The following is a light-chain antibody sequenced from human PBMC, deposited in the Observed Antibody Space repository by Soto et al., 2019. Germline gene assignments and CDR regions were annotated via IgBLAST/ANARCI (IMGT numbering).Light chain of an antibody. CDR2: VAS. CDR1: QSVGRNY. Sequence: EIVLTQSPGTLSLSPGERATLSCRASQSVGRNYLAWYQQKPGQAPRLLIYVASSRATGIPDRFSGSVSGTDFTLTFRRLEPEDFAVYYCQQYASSPFTFGGGTRVEIK. CDR3: QQYASSPFT. J-gene: IGKJ4*01. V-gene: IGKV3-20*01.